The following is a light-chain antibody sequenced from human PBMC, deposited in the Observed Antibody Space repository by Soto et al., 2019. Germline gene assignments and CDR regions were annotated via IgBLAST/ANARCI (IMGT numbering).Light chain of an antibody. V-gene: IGLV1-47*01. CDR1: GSNIGTNY. J-gene: IGLJ2*01. CDR2: RSN. CDR3: ASWDDSLSAGEV. Sequence: QSVLTQPPSASGTPGQRVTISCSGSGSNIGTNYVYWYQQLPGTAPKLLIYRSNQRPSGVPDRFSGSKSGTSASLVISGLRSEDEADYFCASWDDSLSAGEVFGGGTQLTVL.